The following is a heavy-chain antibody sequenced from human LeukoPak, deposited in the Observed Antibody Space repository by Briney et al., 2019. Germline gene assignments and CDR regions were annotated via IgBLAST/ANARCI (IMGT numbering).Heavy chain of an antibody. Sequence: GGSLRLSCAASGFTFSAYWMHWVRQSPGRGLVWVARINGDGITTSYADSVKGRFTISRDNAKNTLYLQMNSLRAEDTAVFYWARAGVGFDNWGQGTRVTVSS. CDR3: ARAGVGFDN. CDR1: GFTFSAYW. D-gene: IGHD1-26*01. CDR2: INGDGITT. J-gene: IGHJ4*02. V-gene: IGHV3-74*01.